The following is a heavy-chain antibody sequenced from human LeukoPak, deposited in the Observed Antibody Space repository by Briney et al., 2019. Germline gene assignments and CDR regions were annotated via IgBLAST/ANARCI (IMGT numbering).Heavy chain of an antibody. D-gene: IGHD2/OR15-2a*01. CDR1: GLTLSGYW. CDR3: VRDGLKYNFQYYFDY. J-gene: IGHJ4*02. Sequence: GGSLRLSCAASGLTLSGYWMHWVRQAPGKGLVWVSRINGDASSTSYADSVKGRFTISRDNAKSTLYLQMNSLRAEDTAVYYCVRDGLKYNFQYYFDYWGQGTLVTVSS. V-gene: IGHV3-74*01. CDR2: INGDASST.